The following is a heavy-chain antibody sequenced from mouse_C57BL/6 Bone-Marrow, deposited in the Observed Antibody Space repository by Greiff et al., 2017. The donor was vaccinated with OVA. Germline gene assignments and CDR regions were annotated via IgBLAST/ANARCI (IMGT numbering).Heavy chain of an antibody. V-gene: IGHV2-2*01. J-gene: IGHJ4*01. CDR1: GFSLTSYG. CDR2: IWSGGST. CDR3: ASYSNYGGFAYAMDY. D-gene: IGHD2-5*01. Sequence: QVQLQQSGPGLEQPSQSLSITCTVSGFSLTSYGVHWVRQSPGKGLEWLGVIWSGGSTDYNAAFISRLSISKDNSKSQVFFKMNSLQADDTAIYYCASYSNYGGFAYAMDYWGQGTSVTVSS.